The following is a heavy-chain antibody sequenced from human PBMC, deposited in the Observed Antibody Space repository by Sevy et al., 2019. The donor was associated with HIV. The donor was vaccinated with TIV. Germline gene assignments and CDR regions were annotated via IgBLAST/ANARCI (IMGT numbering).Heavy chain of an antibody. J-gene: IGHJ5*02. V-gene: IGHV3-7*03. CDR3: ASPGTKGFDP. D-gene: IGHD2-8*01. CDR2: IKQDGSDK. CDR1: GFTFSSYW. Sequence: GGSLRLSCAASGFTFSSYWMSWVRQAPGKGLEGVASIKQDGSDKSYLDSVKGRFTISRDNAKNSLYLQMNSLRVEDTAVYYCASPGTKGFDPWCQGTLVTVSS.